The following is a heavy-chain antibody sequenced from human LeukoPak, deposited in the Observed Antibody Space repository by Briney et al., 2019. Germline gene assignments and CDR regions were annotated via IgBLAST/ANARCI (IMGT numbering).Heavy chain of an antibody. Sequence: PGGSLRLSCAASGFTFSSYWMSWVRQAPGKGLEWVANIKQDGSEKYYVDSVKGRFTISRDNAKNSLYLQMNSLRAEDTAVYYCAREGPCSSTSCYNDAFDIWGQGTMVTVSS. D-gene: IGHD2-2*01. CDR3: AREGPCSSTSCYNDAFDI. CDR1: GFTFSSYW. J-gene: IGHJ3*02. CDR2: IKQDGSEK. V-gene: IGHV3-7*01.